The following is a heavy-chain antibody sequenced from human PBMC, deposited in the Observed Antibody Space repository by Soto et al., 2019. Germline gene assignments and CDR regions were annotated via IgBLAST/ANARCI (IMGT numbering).Heavy chain of an antibody. CDR3: ARATEGGYVNDS. CDR1: GYSFTTCA. J-gene: IGHJ5*01. Sequence: ASVKVSCKASGYSFTTCAIHWVRQAPGQRPEWMGWVNPENGQSKYSPEFQGRATITRDTSTSTSDMDLSSLRFEDAAIYYCARATEGGYVNDSWGQGTLVTVSS. D-gene: IGHD5-18*01. V-gene: IGHV1-3*01. CDR2: VNPENGQS.